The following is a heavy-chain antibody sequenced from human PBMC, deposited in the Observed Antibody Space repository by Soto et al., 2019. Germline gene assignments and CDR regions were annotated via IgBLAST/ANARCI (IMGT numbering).Heavy chain of an antibody. V-gene: IGHV4-30-4*01. CDR3: ARRDSSSSPIDY. CDR1: GGSISSGDYY. J-gene: IGHJ4*02. D-gene: IGHD6-13*01. Sequence: PSETLSLTCSVSGGSISSGDYYWNWIRQPPGKGLEWIGHIYYSGSTYYNSSLKSRVTISLDTSKNQFSLKLSSVTAADTAVYYCARRDSSSSPIDYWGQGTLVTVSS. CDR2: IYYSGST.